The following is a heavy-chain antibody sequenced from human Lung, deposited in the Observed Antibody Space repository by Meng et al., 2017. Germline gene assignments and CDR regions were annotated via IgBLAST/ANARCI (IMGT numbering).Heavy chain of an antibody. D-gene: IGHD6-13*01. Sequence: EGLLVACRGGLVTPGGSLRLCCVAAGFSFTDSWMSWVRQAPGKGLEWVGRIKSNSDGGTTDYAAPVKGRFTISRDDSKNTLYLQMNSLITEDTAVYFCATGAAAADHWGQGTLVTVSS. CDR2: IKSNSDGGTT. CDR3: ATGAAAADH. V-gene: IGHV3-15*01. J-gene: IGHJ4*02. CDR1: GFSFTDSW.